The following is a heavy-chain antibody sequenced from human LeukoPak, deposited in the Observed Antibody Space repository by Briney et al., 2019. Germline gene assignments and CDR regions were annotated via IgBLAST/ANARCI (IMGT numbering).Heavy chain of an antibody. CDR1: GYTFTIFG. D-gene: IGHD1-1*01. CDR2: ISAYNGNT. Sequence: ASVKVSCKASGYTFTIFGFSWVRQAPGQGLEWMGWISAYNGNTNYAQRFQGRVTMTTDTSTTTAYMELRGLTSDDTAIYYCARDGAERPHYMDVWGKGTTVTVSS. V-gene: IGHV1-18*01. J-gene: IGHJ6*03. CDR3: ARDGAERPHYMDV.